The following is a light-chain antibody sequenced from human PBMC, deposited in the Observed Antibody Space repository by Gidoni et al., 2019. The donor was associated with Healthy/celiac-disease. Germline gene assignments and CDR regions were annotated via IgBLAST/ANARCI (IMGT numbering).Light chain of an antibody. CDR1: QSVSSSY. J-gene: IGKJ1*01. V-gene: IGKV3-20*01. CDR3: QQYGSSPQT. Sequence: EIVLTQSPGTLSLSPGERATRSCRASQSVSSSYLAWYQQKPGQAPRLLIYGASSRATGIPDRFSGSGSGTDFTLTISRLEPEDFAVYYCQQYGSSPQTFXQXTKVEIK. CDR2: GAS.